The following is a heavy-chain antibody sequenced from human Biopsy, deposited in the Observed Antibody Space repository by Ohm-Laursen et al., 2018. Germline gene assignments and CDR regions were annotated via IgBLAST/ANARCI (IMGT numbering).Heavy chain of an antibody. J-gene: IGHJ6*02. Sequence: DTLSLTCSVSGDSVTKYYWSWIRQPPGKGLEWIGHIYYSVMTNYNPSLQSRVSISVDTSRNQVSLTLRSVTAADTAVYYCARDSGILNYGNFKYYHYYGMDVWGQGTKVTVSS. D-gene: IGHD4-11*01. CDR2: IYYSVMT. V-gene: IGHV4-59*02. CDR1: GDSVTKYY. CDR3: ARDSGILNYGNFKYYHYYGMDV.